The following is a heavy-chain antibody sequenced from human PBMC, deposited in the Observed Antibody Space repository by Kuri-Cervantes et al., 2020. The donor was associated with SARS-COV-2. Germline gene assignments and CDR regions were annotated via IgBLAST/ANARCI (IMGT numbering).Heavy chain of an antibody. Sequence: SLKISWAASGFTFDDYAMHWVRQAPGKGLEWVSGISWNSGSIGYADSVKGRFTISRDNSKNSLYLQMNSLRAEDTAVYYCANDGGDTVLLFDYWGQGTLITVSS. V-gene: IGHV3-9*01. D-gene: IGHD5-18*01. J-gene: IGHJ4*02. CDR3: ANDGGDTVLLFDY. CDR2: ISWNSGSI. CDR1: GFTFDDYA.